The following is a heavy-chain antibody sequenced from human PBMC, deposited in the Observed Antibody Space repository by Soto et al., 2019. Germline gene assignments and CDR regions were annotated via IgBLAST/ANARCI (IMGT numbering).Heavy chain of an antibody. J-gene: IGHJ3*02. D-gene: IGHD3-22*01. CDR3: AHYYDSSGYYDAFDI. Sequence: SETLSLTCTVSGGSISSGGYYWSWIRQHPGKGLEWIGYIYYSGSTYYNPSLKSRVTISVDTSKNQFSLKLSSVTAADTAVYYCAHYYDSSGYYDAFDIWGQGTMVTVSS. CDR2: IYYSGST. V-gene: IGHV4-31*03. CDR1: GGSISSGGYY.